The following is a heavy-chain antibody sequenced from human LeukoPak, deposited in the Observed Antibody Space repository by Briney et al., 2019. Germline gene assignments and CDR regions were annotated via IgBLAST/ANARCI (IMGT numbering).Heavy chain of an antibody. D-gene: IGHD4-17*01. CDR1: GFTFSTYA. CDR2: ISGSGGST. CDR3: AKVDYGRIPTRY. Sequence: GGSLRLSCAGSGFTFSTYAMNWVRQAPGKGLEWVSAISGSGGSTYYADSVKGRFTISRDNSKNTLYLQMNSLRAEDTAVYYCAKVDYGRIPTRYWGQGTLVTVSS. J-gene: IGHJ4*02. V-gene: IGHV3-23*01.